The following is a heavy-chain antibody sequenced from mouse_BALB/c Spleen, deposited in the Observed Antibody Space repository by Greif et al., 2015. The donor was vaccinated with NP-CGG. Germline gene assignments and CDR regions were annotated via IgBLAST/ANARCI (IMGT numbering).Heavy chain of an antibody. J-gene: IGHJ4*01. CDR1: GFTFSSYT. D-gene: IGHD2-14*01. Sequence: EVKLVESGGGLVKPGGSLKLSCAASGFTFSSYTMSWVRQTPEKRLEWVATISSGGSYTYYPDSVKGRFTISRDNAKNTLYLQMSSLKSEDTAMYYCTKYDEEAYYAMDYWGQGTSVTVSS. CDR3: TKYDEEAYYAMDY. CDR2: ISSGGSYT. V-gene: IGHV5-6-4*01.